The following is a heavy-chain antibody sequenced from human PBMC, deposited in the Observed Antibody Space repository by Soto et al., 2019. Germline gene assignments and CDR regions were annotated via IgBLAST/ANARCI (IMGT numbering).Heavy chain of an antibody. CDR3: AKDLDYSSSSEMDYYYGMDV. V-gene: IGHV3-23*01. D-gene: IGHD6-6*01. Sequence: EVQVLESGGGLVQPGGSLRLSCAASGFTFSSYAMNWVRQAPGKGLEWVSGSSGSGASTHYADSVKGRFTISRDNSKNTVYLEMSSLRADDTAIYYCAKDLDYSSSSEMDYYYGMDVWGQGTTVTVSS. J-gene: IGHJ6*02. CDR1: GFTFSSYA. CDR2: SSGSGAST.